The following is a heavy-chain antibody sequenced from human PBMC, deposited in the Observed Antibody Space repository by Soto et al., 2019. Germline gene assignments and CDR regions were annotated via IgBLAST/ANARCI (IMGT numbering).Heavy chain of an antibody. CDR1: GGSISSYY. V-gene: IGHV4-59*01. Sequence: SETLSLTCTVSGGSISSYYWSWIRQPPGKGLEWIGYIYYSGSTNYNPSLKSRVTISVDTSKNQFSLKLSSVTAADTAVYYCARAEYSRLQTGPHYYYGMDXWGQGTTVTVSS. J-gene: IGHJ6*02. CDR3: ARAEYSRLQTGPHYYYGMDX. D-gene: IGHD6-6*01. CDR2: IYYSGST.